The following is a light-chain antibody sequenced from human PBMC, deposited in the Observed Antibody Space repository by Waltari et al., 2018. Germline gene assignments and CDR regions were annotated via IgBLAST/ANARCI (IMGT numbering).Light chain of an antibody. CDR2: AAS. J-gene: IGKJ1*01. CDR1: QTIISY. V-gene: IGKV1-39*01. CDR3: QQTYSVPPT. Sequence: DIQMTQSPSSLSASVGDRVTMTCRASQTIISYLNWYQQKSGKAPKLLIYAASTLQSGVPSRVSGSGSGADFTLTISSLQPEDFATYFCQQTYSVPPTFGQGTRLEI.